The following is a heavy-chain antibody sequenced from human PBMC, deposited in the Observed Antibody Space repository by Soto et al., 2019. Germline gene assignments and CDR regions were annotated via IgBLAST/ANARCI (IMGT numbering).Heavy chain of an antibody. V-gene: IGHV3-53*02. CDR1: GFTVSSNY. Sequence: EEHLVETGGKLVQPGGSLRLSCVVSGFTVSSNYMSWVRQAPGGGLEWVSSIYGGGDTFYADSVKGRFTSSKDSSQNTLYLQMSSLKADDSAVYYCARDRWGWEKGGYPHSNGMIVWGQGTTVTVSS. CDR2: IYGGGDT. D-gene: IGHD5-12*01. J-gene: IGHJ6*02. CDR3: ARDRWGWEKGGYPHSNGMIV.